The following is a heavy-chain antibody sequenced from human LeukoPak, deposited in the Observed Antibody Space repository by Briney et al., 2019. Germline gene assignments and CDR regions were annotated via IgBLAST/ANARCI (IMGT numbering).Heavy chain of an antibody. CDR1: GGSFSGYY. J-gene: IGHJ6*03. Sequence: SETLSLTCAVYGGSFSGYYWSWIRQPPGKGLEWIGEINHSGSTNYNPSLKSRVTISVDTSKNQFSLKLSSVTAADTAVYYCARGRRCSSTSCYYYYYYMDVWGKGTTVTASS. D-gene: IGHD2-2*01. V-gene: IGHV4-34*01. CDR2: INHSGST. CDR3: ARGRRCSSTSCYYYYYYMDV.